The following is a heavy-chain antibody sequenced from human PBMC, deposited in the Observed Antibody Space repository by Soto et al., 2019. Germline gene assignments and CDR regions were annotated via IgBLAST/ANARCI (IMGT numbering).Heavy chain of an antibody. CDR2: IYYSGGT. J-gene: IGHJ5*02. Sequence: SEPMSLTCTVSGASIGSWYYYWSWIRQHPGKGLEWIGYIYYSGGTYYNPSLKSRVTISVDTSKNQFSLELSSVTAADTAAYYCASIYDSSGYYYGNNWFDPWGQGTLVTVSS. V-gene: IGHV4-31*02. D-gene: IGHD3-22*01. CDR1: GASIGSWYYY. CDR3: ASIYDSSGYYYGNNWFDP.